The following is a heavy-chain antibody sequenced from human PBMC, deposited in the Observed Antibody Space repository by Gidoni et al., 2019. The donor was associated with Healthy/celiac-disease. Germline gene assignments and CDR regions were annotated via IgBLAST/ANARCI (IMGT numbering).Heavy chain of an antibody. CDR3: ARDIRGSSDYYYYGMDV. CDR1: GGSISSGGYY. J-gene: IGHJ6*02. V-gene: IGHV4-31*03. D-gene: IGHD3-3*02. Sequence: QVQLQESGPGLVKPSQTLSLTCTVSGGSISSGGYYWSWIRQHPGKGLEWIGYIYYSGSTYYNPSLKSRVTISVDTSKNQFSLKLSSVTAADTAVYYCARDIRGSSDYYYYGMDVWGQGTTVTVSS. CDR2: IYYSGST.